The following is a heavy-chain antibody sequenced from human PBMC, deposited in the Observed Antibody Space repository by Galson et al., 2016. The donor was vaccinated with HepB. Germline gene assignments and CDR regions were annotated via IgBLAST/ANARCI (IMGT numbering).Heavy chain of an antibody. D-gene: IGHD2-15*01. CDR1: GFTLGSYS. Sequence: SLRLSCAVSGFTLGSYSMNWVRQAPGKGLEWVSYIGSSSYAIHYANSVKGRFTVSRDNGKKSLYPQMNSLRPEDTAVYYCARTHCSGSTCYSDYWGQGTPVTVSS. CDR2: IGSSSYAI. J-gene: IGHJ4*02. CDR3: ARTHCSGSTCYSDY. V-gene: IGHV3-48*01.